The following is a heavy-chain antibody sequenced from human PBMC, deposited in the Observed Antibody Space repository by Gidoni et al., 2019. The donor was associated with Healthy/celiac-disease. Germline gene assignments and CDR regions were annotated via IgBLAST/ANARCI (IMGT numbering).Heavy chain of an antibody. J-gene: IGHJ4*02. D-gene: IGHD3-3*01. Sequence: QVQLVQSGAEVKKPGASVKVSCKASGYTFTSYDINWVRQATGQGLEWMGWMNPNSGNTGYAQKFQGRVTMTRNTSISTAYMELSSLRSEDTAVYYCARGYLSFFGTSYFWSGSNDYWGQGTLVTVSS. CDR1: GYTFTSYD. CDR3: ARGYLSFFGTSYFWSGSNDY. CDR2: MNPNSGNT. V-gene: IGHV1-8*01.